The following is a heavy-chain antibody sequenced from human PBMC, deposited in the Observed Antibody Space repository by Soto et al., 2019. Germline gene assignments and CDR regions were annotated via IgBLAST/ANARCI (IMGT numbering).Heavy chain of an antibody. CDR1: SGSLRRSKR. Sequence: QQKLSLTYTGSSGSLRRSKRWRCLREPPGKGLEWIEEIYHSGSTNYNPSLKSRVTISVDKSTNQFSLKLSSVTAADTAVYYCAGGITVAGPSRDGFDIWGQGTMVT. V-gene: IGHV4-4*03. CDR2: IYHSGST. CDR3: AGGITVAGPSRDGFDI. J-gene: IGHJ3*02. D-gene: IGHD6-19*01.